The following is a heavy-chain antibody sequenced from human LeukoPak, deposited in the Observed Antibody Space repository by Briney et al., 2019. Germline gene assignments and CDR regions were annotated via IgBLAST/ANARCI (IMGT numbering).Heavy chain of an antibody. CDR1: GGSFSGYY. Sequence: PSQTLSLTCAVYGGSFSGYYWSWIRQPPGKGLEWIGEINHSGSTNYNPSLKSRVTISVDTSKNQFSLKLSSVTAADTAVYYCARLIRDYGGSYYYYGMDVWGQGTTVTVSS. V-gene: IGHV4-34*01. CDR3: ARLIRDYGGSYYYYGMDV. D-gene: IGHD4-17*01. J-gene: IGHJ6*02. CDR2: INHSGST.